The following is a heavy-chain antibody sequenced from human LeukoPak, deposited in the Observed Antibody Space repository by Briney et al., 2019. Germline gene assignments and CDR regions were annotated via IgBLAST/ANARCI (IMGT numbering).Heavy chain of an antibody. J-gene: IGHJ3*02. Sequence: GGSLRLSCAASGFTFSSYSMNWVRQAPGKGLEWVSVIYSGGNTYYADSVKGRFTFSRDSSKNTLYLQLNSLRAEDTAVYYCARVAFGGVIAGAFDIWGQGTMVTVSS. CDR3: ARVAFGGVIAGAFDI. V-gene: IGHV3-66*02. D-gene: IGHD3-16*02. CDR1: GFTFSSYS. CDR2: IYSGGNT.